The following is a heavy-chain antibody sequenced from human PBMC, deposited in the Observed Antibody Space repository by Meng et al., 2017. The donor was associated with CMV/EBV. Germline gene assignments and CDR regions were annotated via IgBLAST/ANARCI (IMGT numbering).Heavy chain of an antibody. CDR1: GGSISSYY. CDR3: ARDRDDFWSCRYFDY. CDR2: IYYSGST. V-gene: IGHV4-59*01. D-gene: IGHD3-3*01. J-gene: IGHJ4*02. Sequence: SETLCLTCTVPGGSISSYYWSWIRQPPGKGLEWIGYIYYSGSTNYNPSLKSRVTISVDTSKNQFSLKLSSVTATDTAVYYCARDRDDFWSCRYFDYWGQGTLVTVSS.